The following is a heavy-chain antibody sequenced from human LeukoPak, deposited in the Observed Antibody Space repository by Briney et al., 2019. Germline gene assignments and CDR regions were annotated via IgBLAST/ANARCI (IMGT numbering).Heavy chain of an antibody. J-gene: IGHJ4*02. CDR1: GGSISSSSYY. Sequence: SETLSLTCTVSGGSISSSSYYWGWIRQPPGKGLEWIGSIYYSGSTYYNPSLKSRVTISVDTSRNQFSLKLSSVTAADTAVYYCARAITSMVGGPFDYWGQGTLVTVSS. CDR2: IYYSGST. D-gene: IGHD3-10*01. CDR3: ARAITSMVGGPFDY. V-gene: IGHV4-39*07.